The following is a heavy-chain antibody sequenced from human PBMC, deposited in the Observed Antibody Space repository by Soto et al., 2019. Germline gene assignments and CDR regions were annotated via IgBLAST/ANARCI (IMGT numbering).Heavy chain of an antibody. J-gene: IGHJ6*04. D-gene: IGHD1-1*01. CDR2: LYWDETR. V-gene: IGHV2-5*02. CDR1: GFSLYSGGVG. CDR3: AHYTTNTYFDV. Sequence: QITLKESSPTLVKPTQTLTLTCSFSGFSLYSGGVGVGWIRQPPGKALEWLALLYWDETRRFNPSLKNTLTIDKDTSENLVVLTMTDMGTVDTGTYFCAHYTTNTYFDVGGKGTTVTVSS.